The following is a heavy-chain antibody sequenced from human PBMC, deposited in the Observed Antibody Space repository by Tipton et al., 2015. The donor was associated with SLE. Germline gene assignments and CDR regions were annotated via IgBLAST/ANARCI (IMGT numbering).Heavy chain of an antibody. Sequence: SLRLSCAASGFTFSSYSMNWVRQAPGKGLEWVSYISSSSSTIYYADSVKGRFTISRDNAKNSLYLQMNSLRAEDTAVYYCAREPSTRIALVYYGRDVWGQGTTVTVSS. CDR3: AREPSTRIALVYYGRDV. J-gene: IGHJ6*02. CDR2: ISSSSSTI. D-gene: IGHD6-13*01. V-gene: IGHV3-48*01. CDR1: GFTFSSYS.